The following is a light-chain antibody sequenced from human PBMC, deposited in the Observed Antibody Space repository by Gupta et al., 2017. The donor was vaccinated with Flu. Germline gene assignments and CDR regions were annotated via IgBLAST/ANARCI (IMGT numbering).Light chain of an antibody. V-gene: IGLV2-14*01. Sequence: QSALTQPASVSGSPGQSITISCTGTRSDVGGYNYVSWYQQHPGKAPKLMIYEVSNRPSGVSNRFSGSKSGNTASLTISGLQAEDEADYYCSSYTSSSTLGVVFGGGTKLTVL. CDR3: SSYTSSSTLGVV. J-gene: IGLJ2*01. CDR1: RSDVGGYNY. CDR2: EVS.